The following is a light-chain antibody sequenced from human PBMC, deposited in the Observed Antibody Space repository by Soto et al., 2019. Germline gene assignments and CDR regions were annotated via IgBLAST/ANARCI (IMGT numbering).Light chain of an antibody. J-gene: IGKJ1*01. CDR3: QQYGSSPQT. Sequence: EIVLTQSPGTLSLSPGERATLSCRASQSVSSSSLAWYQQKPGQAPRLLIYGASSRATGIPDRFSGSGSGTDFTLTISRLEPEDFAVYYCQQYGSSPQTFGQGTKGDIK. CDR2: GAS. V-gene: IGKV3-20*01. CDR1: QSVSSSS.